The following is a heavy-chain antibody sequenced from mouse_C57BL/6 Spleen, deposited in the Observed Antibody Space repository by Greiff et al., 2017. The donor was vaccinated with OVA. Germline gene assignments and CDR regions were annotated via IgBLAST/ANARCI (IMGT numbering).Heavy chain of an antibody. J-gene: IGHJ3*01. CDR2: INYDGSST. D-gene: IGHD1-1*01. V-gene: IGHV5-16*01. Sequence: EVQRVESAGGLVQPGSSMKLSCTASGFTFSDYYMAWVRQVPEKGLEWVANINYDGSSTYYLDSLKSRFIISRDNAKNILYLQMSSLKSEDTATYYCARVYGSSPWFAYWGQGTLVTVSA. CDR1: GFTFSDYY. CDR3: ARVYGSSPWFAY.